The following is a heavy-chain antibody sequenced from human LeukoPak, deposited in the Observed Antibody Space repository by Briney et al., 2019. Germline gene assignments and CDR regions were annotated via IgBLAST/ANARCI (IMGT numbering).Heavy chain of an antibody. V-gene: IGHV1-24*01. J-gene: IGHJ3*02. CDR2: FDPEDGET. CDR3: ARALGIRFLEWLDGDAFDI. Sequence: ASVKVSCKASGYTFTSYGISWVRQAPGQGLEWMGGFDPEDGETIYAQKFQGRVTMTEDTSTDTAYMELSSLRSEDTAVYYCARALGIRFLEWLDGDAFDIWGQGTMVTVSS. CDR1: GYTFTSYG. D-gene: IGHD3-3*01.